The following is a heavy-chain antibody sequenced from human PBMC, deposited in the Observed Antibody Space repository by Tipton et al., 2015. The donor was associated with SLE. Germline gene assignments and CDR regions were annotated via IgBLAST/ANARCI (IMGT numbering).Heavy chain of an antibody. CDR3: ARDDSNRFDP. CDR1: GYSISSGYY. V-gene: IGHV4-61*01. J-gene: IGHJ5*02. D-gene: IGHD2-15*01. CDR2: IYYSGST. Sequence: TLSLTCAVSGYSISSGYYWGWIRQPPGKGLEWIGYIYYSGSTNYNPSLKSRVTISVDTSKNQFSLKLSSVTAADTAVYYCARDDSNRFDPWGQGTLVTVSS.